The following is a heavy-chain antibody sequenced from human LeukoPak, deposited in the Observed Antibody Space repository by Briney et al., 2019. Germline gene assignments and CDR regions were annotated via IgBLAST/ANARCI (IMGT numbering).Heavy chain of an antibody. J-gene: IGHJ4*02. V-gene: IGHV3-23*01. D-gene: IGHD3-22*01. Sequence: GGSLRLSCTASGFTFSSYAMSWVRQAPGKGLVWVSVISGTGGSTNHADSVKGRFTISRDNSKNTLYLQMNSLRAEDTAVYYCAKESGDDGSGYYEVFDYWGQGTPVTVSS. CDR2: ISGTGGST. CDR3: AKESGDDGSGYYEVFDY. CDR1: GFTFSSYA.